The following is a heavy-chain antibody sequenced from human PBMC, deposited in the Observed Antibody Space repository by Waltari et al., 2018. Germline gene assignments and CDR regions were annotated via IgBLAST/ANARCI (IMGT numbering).Heavy chain of an antibody. V-gene: IGHV2-5*02. CDR1: GFSLTTRGVG. D-gene: IGHD2-2*01. Sequence: QITLQESGPTVVKPTQTLSLTCTFSGFSLTTRGVGVGWFRQPPGKAREWLALIFWDDEKRYSPSLQSRLSISKDTFANQVVLEMTNMDPVDTATYYCAHLSCSSATCYEKWGFDYWGQGALVSVSS. CDR2: IFWDDEK. CDR3: AHLSCSSATCYEKWGFDY. J-gene: IGHJ4*02.